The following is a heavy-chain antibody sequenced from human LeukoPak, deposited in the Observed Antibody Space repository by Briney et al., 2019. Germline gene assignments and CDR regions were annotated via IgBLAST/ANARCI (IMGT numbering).Heavy chain of an antibody. CDR2: ICNAGDT. D-gene: IGHD2-2*01. J-gene: IGHJ3*02. CDR3: ARGAHIVVVSEALRGDAFDI. Sequence: GGALRLSCAASGFTFSSYDMHWVRQTPGKGVERVSAICNAGDTYYTGSVMGRVTISREKTKNSLYLQMNSLGAGDTAVYYCARGAHIVVVSEALRGDAFDIWGQGTMVTVSS. V-gene: IGHV3-13*01. CDR1: GFTFSSYD.